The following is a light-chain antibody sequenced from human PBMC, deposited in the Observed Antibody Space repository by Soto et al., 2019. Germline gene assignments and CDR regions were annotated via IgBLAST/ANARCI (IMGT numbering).Light chain of an antibody. J-gene: IGKJ2*01. CDR2: DAS. CDR3: QQRSNWPHT. V-gene: IGKV3-11*01. Sequence: EIVLTQSPATLSLSPGERATLSCRASQRISSYLAWYQQKPGQAPRLLIYDASNRATGIPARFSGSGSGTDFTLTISSLEPEDFAVYYCQQRSNWPHTVGQGTKLEIK. CDR1: QRISSY.